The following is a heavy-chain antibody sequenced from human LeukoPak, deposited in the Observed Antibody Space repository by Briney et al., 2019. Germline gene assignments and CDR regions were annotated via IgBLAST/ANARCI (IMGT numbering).Heavy chain of an antibody. CDR1: GYTFTGYY. Sequence: ASVKVSCKASGYTFTGYYMHWVRQAPGQGLEWMGWINPNSGGTNYAQKFQGRVTMTRDTSISTAYMELSRLRSDDTAVYYSARAYYYGSGRLSYYYYMDVWGKGTTVTVSS. CDR3: ARAYYYGSGRLSYYYYMDV. D-gene: IGHD3-10*01. V-gene: IGHV1-2*02. CDR2: INPNSGGT. J-gene: IGHJ6*03.